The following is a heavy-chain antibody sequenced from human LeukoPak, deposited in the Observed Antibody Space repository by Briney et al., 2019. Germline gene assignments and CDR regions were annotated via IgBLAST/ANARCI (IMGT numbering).Heavy chain of an antibody. CDR2: INKDGSST. V-gene: IGHV3-74*01. D-gene: IGHD2-21*02. Sequence: GLSLTLSCAASGFTFSSYSMHWVRQAPGKGLVWVSRINKDGSSTSYAASAMGRLTISRDNAKNTLYLKMNGLTAEDTAEYYCTRGRGSDLDYWGQGILVTVSS. J-gene: IGHJ4*02. CDR1: GFTFSSYS. CDR3: TRGRGSDLDY.